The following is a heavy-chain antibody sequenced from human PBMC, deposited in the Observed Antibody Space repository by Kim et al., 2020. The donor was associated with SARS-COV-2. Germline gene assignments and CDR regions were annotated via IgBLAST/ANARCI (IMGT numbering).Heavy chain of an antibody. CDR3: ARERWRQKLDLDY. J-gene: IGHJ4*02. V-gene: IGHV4-34*01. CDR1: GGSFSNYY. Sequence: SETLSLTCAVYGGSFSNYYWTWIRQPPGKGLEWIGEVSHTGGTNYNPSLKSRVTISIDTSKNQFSLKLTSVTAADTAVYYCARERWRQKLDLDYWGQGTLVTVSS. D-gene: IGHD3-3*01. CDR2: VSHTGGT.